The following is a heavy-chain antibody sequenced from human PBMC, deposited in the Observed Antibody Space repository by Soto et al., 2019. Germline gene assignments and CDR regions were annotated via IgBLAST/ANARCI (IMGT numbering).Heavy chain of an antibody. CDR1: GYTFTGYY. CDR2: INPNSGGT. Sequence: ASVKVSCKASGYTFTGYYMHWVRQAPGQGLEWMGWINPNSGGTNYAQKFQGWVTMTRDTSISTAYMELSRLRSDDTAVYYCARGQIGYCSGGSCYTHGHWFDPWGQGTLVTVSS. V-gene: IGHV1-2*04. D-gene: IGHD2-15*01. CDR3: ARGQIGYCSGGSCYTHGHWFDP. J-gene: IGHJ5*02.